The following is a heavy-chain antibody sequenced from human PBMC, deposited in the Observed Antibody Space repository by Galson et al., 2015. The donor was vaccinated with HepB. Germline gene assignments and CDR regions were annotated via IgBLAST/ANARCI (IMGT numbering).Heavy chain of an antibody. CDR3: ASLPITMIVVVIIGAFDI. Sequence: SETLSLTCTVSGGSISSSSYYWGWIRQPPGKGLEWIGSIYYSGSTYYNPSLKSRVTISVDTSKNQFSLKLSSVTAADTAVYYCASLPITMIVVVIIGAFDIWGQGTMVTVSS. V-gene: IGHV4-39*01. CDR2: IYYSGST. CDR1: GGSISSSSYY. J-gene: IGHJ3*02. D-gene: IGHD3-22*01.